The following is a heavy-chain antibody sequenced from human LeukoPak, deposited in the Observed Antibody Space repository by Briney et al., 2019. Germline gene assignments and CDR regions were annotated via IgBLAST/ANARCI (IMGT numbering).Heavy chain of an antibody. D-gene: IGHD3-10*01. V-gene: IGHV4-34*01. Sequence: PSETLSLTCAVYGGSLSGYYWSWIRQPPGKGLEWIGEINHSGSTNYNPSLKSRVTISVDTSKNQVSLKLSSVTAADTAVYYCARLVSADYWGQGTLVTVSS. CDR2: INHSGST. CDR3: ARLVSADY. J-gene: IGHJ4*02. CDR1: GGSLSGYY.